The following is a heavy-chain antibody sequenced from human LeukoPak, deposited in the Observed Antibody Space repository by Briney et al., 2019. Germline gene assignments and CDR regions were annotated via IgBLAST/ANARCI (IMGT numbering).Heavy chain of an antibody. CDR2: ISYDGSNK. D-gene: IGHD6-19*01. CDR3: ARASEPSSGWYIGYYYGMDV. J-gene: IGHJ6*02. Sequence: PGGSLRLSCAASGFTFSSYAMHWVRQAPGKGLEWVAVISYDGSNKYYADSVKGRFTISRDNSKNTLYLQMNSLRAEDTAVYYCARASEPSSGWYIGYYYGMDVWGQGTTVTVSS. V-gene: IGHV3-30*04. CDR1: GFTFSSYA.